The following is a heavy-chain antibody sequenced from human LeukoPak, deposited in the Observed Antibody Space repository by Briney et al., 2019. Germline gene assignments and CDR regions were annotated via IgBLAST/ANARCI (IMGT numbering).Heavy chain of an antibody. CDR1: GGSISTTNYY. V-gene: IGHV4-39*07. CDR3: ARLRFLEWLPHPFDY. D-gene: IGHD3-3*01. J-gene: IGHJ4*02. Sequence: SETLSLTCTVSGGSISTTNYYWGRVRQPPGKGLEWIGSIYYSGSTYYNPSLKSRVTISVDTSKNQFSLKLSSVTAADTAVYYCARLRFLEWLPHPFDYWGQGTLVTVSS. CDR2: IYYSGST.